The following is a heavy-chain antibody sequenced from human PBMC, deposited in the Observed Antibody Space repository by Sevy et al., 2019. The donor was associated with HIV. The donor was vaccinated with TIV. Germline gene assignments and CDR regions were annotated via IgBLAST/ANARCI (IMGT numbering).Heavy chain of an antibody. CDR3: AKRTGSSWDENHEYYFDY. Sequence: GGSLRLSCAASGFTFSSYGMHWVRQAPGKGLEWVAVISYDGSNKYYADSVKGRFTISRDNSKNTLYLQMSSLRAEDTAVYYCAKRTGSSWDENHEYYFDYWGQGTLVTVSS. CDR2: ISYDGSNK. V-gene: IGHV3-30*18. CDR1: GFTFSSYG. D-gene: IGHD6-13*01. J-gene: IGHJ4*02.